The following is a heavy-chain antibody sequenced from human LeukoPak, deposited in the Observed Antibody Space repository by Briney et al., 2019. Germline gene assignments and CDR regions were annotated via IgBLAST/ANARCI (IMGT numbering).Heavy chain of an antibody. CDR3: ARGRRDSTYDP. CDR2: INNDGVST. J-gene: IGHJ5*02. Sequence: GGSLRLSCATSGFTLSSYWMHWVRQVPGKGLEWLSRINNDGVSTSYADSVKGRFTISRDNAKNTLYLRMNSLRAEDTAVYYCARGRRDSTYDPWGQGTLVTVSS. V-gene: IGHV3-74*01. CDR1: GFTLSSYW. D-gene: IGHD3-22*01.